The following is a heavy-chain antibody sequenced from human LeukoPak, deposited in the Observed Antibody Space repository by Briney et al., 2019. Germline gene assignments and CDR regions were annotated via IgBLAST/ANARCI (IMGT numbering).Heavy chain of an antibody. Sequence: GGSLRLSCAASGFTFSTYEMDWVRQAPGKGLEWVLYISSSGSTKYYTDSVKGRFTISRDNAKNSLYLQMNSLRAEDTAVYYCARDESWLPDYWGQGTLVTVSS. V-gene: IGHV3-48*03. CDR1: GFTFSTYE. J-gene: IGHJ4*02. CDR3: ARDESWLPDY. CDR2: ISSSGSTK. D-gene: IGHD5-18*01.